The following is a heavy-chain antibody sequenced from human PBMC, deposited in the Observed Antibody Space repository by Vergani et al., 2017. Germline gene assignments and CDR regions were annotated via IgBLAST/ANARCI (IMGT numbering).Heavy chain of an antibody. CDR2: IWYDGSNK. Sequence: QVQLVESGGGVVQPGRSLRLSCAASGFTFSSYGMHWVRQAPGKGLEWVAVIWYDGSNKYYADSVKGRFTISRDNSKNTLYLQMNSLRAEDTAVYYCAKEDSSGWYAAVDYWGQGTLVTVSS. J-gene: IGHJ4*02. D-gene: IGHD6-19*01. V-gene: IGHV3-33*06. CDR3: AKEDSSGWYAAVDY. CDR1: GFTFSSYG.